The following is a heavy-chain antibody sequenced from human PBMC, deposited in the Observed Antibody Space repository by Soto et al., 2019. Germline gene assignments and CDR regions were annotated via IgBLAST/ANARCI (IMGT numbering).Heavy chain of an antibody. D-gene: IGHD2-2*02. V-gene: IGHV3-23*01. CDR3: AKDTRTDIVVVPAAIRAYYGMDV. CDR2: ISGSGGST. CDR1: GFTFSSDA. Sequence: PVGSLRLSCAASGFTFSSDAMSWGRQAPGKGLERVLAISGSGGSTYYADSVKGRFTISRDNSKNTLYLQMNSLRAEDTAVYYCAKDTRTDIVVVPAAIRAYYGMDVWGQGTTVTVSS. J-gene: IGHJ6*02.